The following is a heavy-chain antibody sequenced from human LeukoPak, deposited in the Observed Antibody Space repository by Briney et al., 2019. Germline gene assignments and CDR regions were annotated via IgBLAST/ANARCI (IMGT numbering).Heavy chain of an antibody. CDR2: FDPEDGET. CDR3: ARALFVVVVAAGDAFDI. CDR1: GGTFSSYA. V-gene: IGHV1-24*01. D-gene: IGHD2-15*01. J-gene: IGHJ3*02. Sequence: ASVKVSCKASGGTFSSYAISWVRQAPGKGLEWMGGFDPEDGETIYAQKFQGRVTMTEDTSTDTAYMELSSLRSEDTAVYYCARALFVVVVAAGDAFDIWGQGTMVTVSS.